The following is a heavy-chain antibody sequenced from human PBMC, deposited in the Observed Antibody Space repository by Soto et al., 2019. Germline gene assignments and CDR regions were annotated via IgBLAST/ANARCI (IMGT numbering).Heavy chain of an antibody. CDR2: INTVSGST. D-gene: IGHD1-26*01. CDR1: GYTFSHYG. CDR3: AKYTPRERQVRFDY. V-gene: IGHV1-18*01. J-gene: IGHJ4*02. Sequence: QDHLVQSGAEVKEPGASVKISCETSGYTFSHYGISWVRQAPGQGLEWMGWINTVSGSTNYAQKYQDRVIMTTSTSTRTAYMELRNLRSDDTATYFCAKYTPRERQVRFDYWGQGTLVTVSS.